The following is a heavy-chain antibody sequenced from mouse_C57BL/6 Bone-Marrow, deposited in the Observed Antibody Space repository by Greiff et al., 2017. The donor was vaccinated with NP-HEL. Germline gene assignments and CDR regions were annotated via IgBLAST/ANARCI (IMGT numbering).Heavy chain of an antibody. CDR3: AFYYSNSWFAY. CDR1: GYTFTDYY. CDR2: INPYNGGT. Sequence: EVQLQQSGPVLVKPGASVKMSCKASGYTFTDYYMNWVKQSHGKSLEWIGVINPYNGGTSYNQKFKGKATLTVDKSSSTAYMELNSLTSEDSAVYYCAFYYSNSWFAYWGQGTLVTVSA. V-gene: IGHV1-19*01. J-gene: IGHJ3*01. D-gene: IGHD2-5*01.